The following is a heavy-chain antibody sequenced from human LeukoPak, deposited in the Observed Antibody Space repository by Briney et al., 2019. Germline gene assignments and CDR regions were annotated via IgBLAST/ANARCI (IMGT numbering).Heavy chain of an antibody. V-gene: IGHV4-59*01. Sequence: SETLSLTCSVSGGSIGSYYWSWIRQPPGKGLEWIGYIYYSGNTNYNPSLKSRVTISVDTSKNQFSLKLSSVTAVDTAVYYCARERDGYNHWGQGTLVTVSS. J-gene: IGHJ5*02. D-gene: IGHD5-24*01. CDR2: IYYSGNT. CDR3: ARERDGYNH. CDR1: GGSIGSYY.